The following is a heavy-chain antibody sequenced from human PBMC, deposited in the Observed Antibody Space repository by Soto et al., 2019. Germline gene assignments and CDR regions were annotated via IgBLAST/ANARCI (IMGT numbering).Heavy chain of an antibody. CDR2: ISSSSSTI. CDR3: ARDLSHSGYDRAGDY. V-gene: IGHV3-48*01. Sequence: GGSLRLSCAAPGFTFSSYSMNWVRQAPGKGLEWVSYISSSSSTIYYADSVKGRFTISRDNAKNSLYLQMNSLRAEDTAVYYCARDLSHSGYDRAGDYWGQGTLVTVSS. D-gene: IGHD5-12*01. CDR1: GFTFSSYS. J-gene: IGHJ4*02.